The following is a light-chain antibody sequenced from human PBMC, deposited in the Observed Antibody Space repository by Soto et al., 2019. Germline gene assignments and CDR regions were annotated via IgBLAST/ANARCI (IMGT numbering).Light chain of an antibody. CDR3: GTWDSGMTAGV. V-gene: IGLV1-51*01. J-gene: IGLJ2*01. CDR2: DND. Sequence: QSVLTQPPSVSAAPGQRVTISCSGSASNVGAHFVSWYQHLPGAAPKLLIYDNDERHSEIPDRFSGSKSDTSATLTITGLQTGDEADYYCGTWDSGMTAGVFGGGTKVTVL. CDR1: ASNVGAHF.